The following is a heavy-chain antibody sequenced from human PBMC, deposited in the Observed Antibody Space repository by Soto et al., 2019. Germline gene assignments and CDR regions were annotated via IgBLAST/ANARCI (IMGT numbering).Heavy chain of an antibody. J-gene: IGHJ4*02. CDR3: VRVLASGYSSSWYLDY. CDR1: GGSINSGDYY. Sequence: QVQLQESGPGLVKPSESLSLTCTVSGGSINSGDYYWSWIRQHPGKGLEWIGHIYFTGNTFYIPSLKSRVSISLDTPKNQFSLNLSSVTAADTASYYCVRVLASGYSSSWYLDYWGQGTLVTFSS. CDR2: IYFTGNT. V-gene: IGHV4-31*03. D-gene: IGHD6-13*01.